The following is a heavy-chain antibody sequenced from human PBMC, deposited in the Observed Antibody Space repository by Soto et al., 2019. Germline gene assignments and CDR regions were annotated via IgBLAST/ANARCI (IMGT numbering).Heavy chain of an antibody. CDR1: GFTFSSYA. CDR3: ARDKGAILWFGELFGYYCYGMDV. Sequence: GGSLRLSCAASGFTFSSYAMHWVRQAPGKGLEWVAVISYDGSNKYYADSVKGRFTISRDNSKNTLYLQMNSLRAEDTAVYYCARDKGAILWFGELFGYYCYGMDVWGQGTTVTVSS. CDR2: ISYDGSNK. D-gene: IGHD3-10*01. V-gene: IGHV3-30-3*01. J-gene: IGHJ6*02.